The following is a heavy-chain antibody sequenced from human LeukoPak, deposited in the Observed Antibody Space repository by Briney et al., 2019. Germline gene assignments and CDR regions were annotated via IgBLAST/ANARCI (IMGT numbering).Heavy chain of an antibody. Sequence: PSETLSLTCAVYGGSFSGYYWSWIRQPPGKELEWIGEINHSGSTNYNPSLKSRVTISVDTSKNQFSLKLSSVTAADTAVYYCARFYDSRGFFDYWGQGTLVTVSS. J-gene: IGHJ4*02. CDR1: GGSFSGYY. CDR3: ARFYDSRGFFDY. CDR2: INHSGST. D-gene: IGHD3-22*01. V-gene: IGHV4-34*01.